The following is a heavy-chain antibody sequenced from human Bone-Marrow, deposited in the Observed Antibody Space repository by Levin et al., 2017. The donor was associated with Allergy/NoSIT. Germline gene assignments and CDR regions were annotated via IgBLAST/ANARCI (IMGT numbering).Heavy chain of an antibody. CDR1: GFTFSSYA. CDR2: ISYDGSNK. D-gene: IGHD3-9*01. CDR3: AREYYDILAERYGMDV. Sequence: GGSLRLSCAASGFTFSSYAMHWVRQAPGKGLEWVAVISYDGSNKYYADSVKGRFTISRDNSKNTLYLQMNSLRAEDTAVYYCAREYYDILAERYGMDVWGQGTTVTVSS. V-gene: IGHV3-30*04. J-gene: IGHJ6*02.